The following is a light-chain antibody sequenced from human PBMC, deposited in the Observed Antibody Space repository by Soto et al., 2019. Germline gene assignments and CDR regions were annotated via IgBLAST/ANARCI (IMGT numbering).Light chain of an antibody. CDR1: QARSTL. CDR2: SAS. V-gene: IGKV1-5*03. Sequence: DIQMTQSPSTLSASVGYRVTITCRAIQARSTLLGWYQQKPGKAPKLLIHSASSLGTGVPSRFSGSGSGTEFTLTITSLQPDDFATYYCQQYSSNSAFGPGTKVDIK. J-gene: IGKJ1*01. CDR3: QQYSSNSA.